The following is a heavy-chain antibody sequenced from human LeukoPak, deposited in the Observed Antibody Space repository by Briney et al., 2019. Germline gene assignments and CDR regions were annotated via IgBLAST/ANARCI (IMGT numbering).Heavy chain of an antibody. CDR3: ARTGIVTTGDTFDI. CDR2: IYPGDSDT. D-gene: IGHD6-13*01. Sequence: GESLKISCKSSGYTFSTYWIGWVRQMPGKGLEWMGIIYPGDSDTRYSPSFQGQVTISADKSISTAYLQWSSLEASDTAMYYCARTGIVTTGDTFDIWGQGTMVTVSS. J-gene: IGHJ3*02. V-gene: IGHV5-51*01. CDR1: GYTFSTYW.